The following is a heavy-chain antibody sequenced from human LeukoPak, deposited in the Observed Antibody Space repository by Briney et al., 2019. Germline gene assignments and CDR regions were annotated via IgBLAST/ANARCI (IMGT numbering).Heavy chain of an antibody. J-gene: IGHJ4*02. CDR1: GFTFSSYA. V-gene: IGHV3-23*01. Sequence: GGSLRLSCAASGFTFSSYAMSWVRQAPGKGLEWVSDISGSGISTYYADSVKGRFTISRDNAKNSLYLQMNSLRAEDTAVYYCARVHYNWNYDDYWGQGTLVTVSS. D-gene: IGHD1-20*01. CDR3: ARVHYNWNYDDY. CDR2: ISGSGIST.